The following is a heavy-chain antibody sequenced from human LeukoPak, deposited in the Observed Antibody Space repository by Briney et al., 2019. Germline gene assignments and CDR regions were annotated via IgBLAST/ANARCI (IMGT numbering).Heavy chain of an antibody. V-gene: IGHV1-2*02. J-gene: IGHJ6*03. CDR1: GYTFTGYY. Sequence: ASVTVSCKASGYTFTGYYMHWVRQAPGQGLEWMGWINPNSGGTNYAQKFQGRVTMTRDTSISTAYMELSRLRSDDTAVYYCARLKRNRCCSSTSCPNNYYYYYYMDVWGKGTTVTVSS. CDR3: ARLKRNRCCSSTSCPNNYYYYYYMDV. CDR2: INPNSGGT. D-gene: IGHD2-2*01.